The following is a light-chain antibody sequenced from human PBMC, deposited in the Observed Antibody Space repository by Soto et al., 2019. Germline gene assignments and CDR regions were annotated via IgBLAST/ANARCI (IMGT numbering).Light chain of an antibody. CDR3: QQYVTSPQLT. CDR2: GAS. J-gene: IGKJ4*01. Sequence: EIVLTQSPGTLSLSPGERVTLSCRASQTITNNFLAWYQQKLGQAPGLLVYGASTRATGIPDRFSGSGSGTDFTLTIRRLKPEDFAVYYCQQYVTSPQLTFGGGTKVDIK. V-gene: IGKV3-20*01. CDR1: QTITNNF.